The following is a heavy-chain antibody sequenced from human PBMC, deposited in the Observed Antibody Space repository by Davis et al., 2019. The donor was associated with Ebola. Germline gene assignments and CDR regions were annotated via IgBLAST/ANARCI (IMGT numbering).Heavy chain of an antibody. Sequence: ASVKVSCKASGYTFTSYGISWVRQAPGQGLEWMGWISAYNGNTNYAQNLQGRVTMTTDTSTSTAYMELRSLRSDDTAVYYCARDQHDYGDYNWFDPWGQGTLVTVSS. CDR2: ISAYNGNT. CDR3: ARDQHDYGDYNWFDP. D-gene: IGHD4-17*01. J-gene: IGHJ5*02. CDR1: GYTFTSYG. V-gene: IGHV1-18*01.